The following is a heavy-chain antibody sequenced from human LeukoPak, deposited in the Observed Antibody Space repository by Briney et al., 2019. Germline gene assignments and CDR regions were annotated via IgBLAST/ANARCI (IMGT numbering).Heavy chain of an antibody. Sequence: GGSLRLSCTASGFRFDDYAMNWVRQAPGKGLEWVGYIRKKAYGGTTEYAASVKGRFTISRDDSKSIVYLQMNSLKTEETAVYYCARKESSAYFGYWGQGTVVTVSS. V-gene: IGHV3-49*04. CDR1: GFRFDDYA. D-gene: IGHD3-16*01. J-gene: IGHJ4*02. CDR3: ARKESSAYFGY. CDR2: IRKKAYGGTT.